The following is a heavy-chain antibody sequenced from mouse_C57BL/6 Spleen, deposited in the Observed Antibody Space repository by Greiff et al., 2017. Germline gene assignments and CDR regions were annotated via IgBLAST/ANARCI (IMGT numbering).Heavy chain of an antibody. V-gene: IGHV7-3*01. D-gene: IGHD2-5*01. Sequence: EVTLVESGGGLVQPGGSLSLSCAASGFTFTDYYMSWVRQPPGKALEWLGFIRNKANGYTTEYSATVKGRFTISRDNSPSILHLQLNALKAEDSAIYSCARYDSNYQYFDYWGQGTTLTVS. CDR3: ARYDSNYQYFDY. J-gene: IGHJ2*01. CDR2: IRNKANGYTT. CDR1: GFTFTDYY.